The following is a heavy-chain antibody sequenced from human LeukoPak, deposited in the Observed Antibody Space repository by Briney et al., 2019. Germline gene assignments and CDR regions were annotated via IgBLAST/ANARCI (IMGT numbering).Heavy chain of an antibody. Sequence: SETLSLTCTVSGGSISSYYWSWIRQPPGKGLEWIGYIYYTGSTNYNPSLKSQVTISVDTSKNQFSLKLSSVTAADTAVYYCARPLYGDTSGYFDLWGRGTLVTVSS. CDR1: GGSISSYY. J-gene: IGHJ2*01. CDR2: IYYTGST. CDR3: ARPLYGDTSGYFDL. V-gene: IGHV4-59*01. D-gene: IGHD4-17*01.